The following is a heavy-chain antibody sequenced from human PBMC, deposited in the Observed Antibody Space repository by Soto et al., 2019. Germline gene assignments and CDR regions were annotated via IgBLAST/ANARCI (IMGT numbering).Heavy chain of an antibody. V-gene: IGHV3-15*01. D-gene: IGHD3-22*01. CDR2: IKSKTDGGTA. CDR3: TTEEVEYYYDSSGYYTDAFDI. J-gene: IGHJ3*02. CDR1: SFRNAW. Sequence: SFRNAWMSWVRRARGKGLEWGGRIKSKTDGGTADYAAPVKGRFTISRDDSKNTLYLQMNSLKTEDTAVYYCTTEEVEYYYDSSGYYTDAFDIWGQGTMVTVSS.